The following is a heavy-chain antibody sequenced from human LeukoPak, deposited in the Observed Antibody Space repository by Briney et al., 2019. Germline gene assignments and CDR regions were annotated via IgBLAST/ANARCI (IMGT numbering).Heavy chain of an antibody. D-gene: IGHD3-10*01. CDR3: ARGQAGLLWFGELFYFDY. V-gene: IGHV1-8*03. CDR2: VNPNSGNT. Sequence: ASVKVSCKASGYTFTSYEINWVRQATGQGLEWMGWVNPNSGNTGYAQKFQGRVTITRNTSISTAYMELSSLRSEDTAVYYCARGQAGLLWFGELFYFDYWGQGTLVTVSS. J-gene: IGHJ4*02. CDR1: GYTFTSYE.